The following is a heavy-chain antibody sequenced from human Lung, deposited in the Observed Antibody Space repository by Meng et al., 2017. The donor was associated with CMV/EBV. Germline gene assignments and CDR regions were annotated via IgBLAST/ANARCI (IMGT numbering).Heavy chain of an antibody. CDR3: ASFPPPGKQWLVTDY. D-gene: IGHD6-19*01. CDR2: IYHSGST. J-gene: IGHJ4*02. V-gene: IGHV4-4*02. Sequence: QVPLQESGPGLGKPSGTLSLTCAVSGGSISSRNWWSWVRQPPGKGLEWIGEIYHSGSTNYNPSLKSRVTISVDKSKNQFSLKLSSVTAADTAVYYCASFPPPGKQWLVTDYWGQGTLVTVSS. CDR1: GGSISSRNW.